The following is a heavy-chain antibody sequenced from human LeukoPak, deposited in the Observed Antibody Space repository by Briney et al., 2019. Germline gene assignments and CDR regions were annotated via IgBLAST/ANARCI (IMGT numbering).Heavy chain of an antibody. Sequence: SGDSFISFAISWVRQAPGQGLEWMGWINPNSGGTNYAQKFQGRVTMTRDTSISTAYMELSRLRSDDTAVYYCASTSSWGYYYYYMDVWGKGTTVTVSS. CDR2: INPNSGGT. J-gene: IGHJ6*03. D-gene: IGHD6-13*01. CDR3: ASTSSWGYYYYYMDV. CDR1: GDSFISFA. V-gene: IGHV1-2*02.